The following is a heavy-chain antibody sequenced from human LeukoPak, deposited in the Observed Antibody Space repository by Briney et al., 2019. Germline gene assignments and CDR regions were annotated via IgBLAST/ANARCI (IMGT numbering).Heavy chain of an antibody. CDR1: GFTFSSYE. D-gene: IGHD3-22*01. CDR3: ARLTSYYDSSLDY. J-gene: IGHJ4*02. V-gene: IGHV3-48*03. CDR2: ISSSGSTI. Sequence: GGSLRLSCAASGFTFSSYEMNWVRQAPGKGLEWVSYISSSGSTIYYADSVKGRFTISRDNAKNSLYLQMNSLRAEDTAVYYCARLTSYYDSSLDYWGPGTLVTVSS.